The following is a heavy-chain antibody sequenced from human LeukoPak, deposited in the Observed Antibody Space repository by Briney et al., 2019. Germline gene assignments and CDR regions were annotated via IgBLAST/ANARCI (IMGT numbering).Heavy chain of an antibody. CDR3: ARASGYCSGGSCSSYGMDV. D-gene: IGHD2-15*01. J-gene: IGHJ6*02. Sequence: ASVKVSCKASGYTFTSYAISWVRQAPGQGLEWMGIINPRGGSTSYAQKFRGRVTMTRDASTSTVYMELSSLRSEDTAVYYCARASGYCSGGSCSSYGMDVWGQGTTVTVSS. CDR1: GYTFTSYA. V-gene: IGHV1-46*01. CDR2: INPRGGST.